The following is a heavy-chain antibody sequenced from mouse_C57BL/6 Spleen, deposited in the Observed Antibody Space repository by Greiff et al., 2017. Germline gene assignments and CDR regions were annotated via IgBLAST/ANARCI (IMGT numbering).Heavy chain of an antibody. V-gene: IGHV1-69*01. CDR3: ARRYYYGSSLYYYAMDY. D-gene: IGHD1-1*01. CDR2: IDPSDSYT. Sequence: QVQLQQPGAELVMPGASVKLSCTASGYTFTSYWMHWVKQRPGQGLEWIGEIDPSDSYTNNNQKFKGKSTLTVDKSSSTAYMQLSSLTSEDSAVYYCARRYYYGSSLYYYAMDYWGQGTSVTVSS. CDR1: GYTFTSYW. J-gene: IGHJ4*01.